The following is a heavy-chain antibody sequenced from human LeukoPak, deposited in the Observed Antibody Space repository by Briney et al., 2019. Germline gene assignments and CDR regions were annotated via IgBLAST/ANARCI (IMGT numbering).Heavy chain of an antibody. CDR1: EFIFCDYP. J-gene: IGHJ3*02. D-gene: IGHD5-24*01. Sequence: GGSLRLSCTTSEFIFCDYPMSWVRQAPGKGLEWIGFIRSKAYGGTTEYAASVKGRFSISRDDSKNIAYLQMNSLKTEDTAVYYCSLDQLEMATIVAGGFDIWGQGTMVTVSS. CDR2: IRSKAYGGTT. CDR3: SLDQLEMATIVAGGFDI. V-gene: IGHV3-49*04.